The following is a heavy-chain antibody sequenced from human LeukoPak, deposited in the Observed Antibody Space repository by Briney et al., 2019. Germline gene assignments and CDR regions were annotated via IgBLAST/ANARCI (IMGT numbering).Heavy chain of an antibody. Sequence: GGSLRLSCAASGFTVSSNYMSWVRQAPGKGLEWVSVIYSGGSTYYADSVKGRFTISRDNSKNTLYLQMNSLRAEDTAVYYCARDSPPIPAAMRYYYYGMDVWGQGTTVTVSS. CDR2: IYSGGST. CDR1: GFTVSSNY. V-gene: IGHV3-53*01. CDR3: ARDSPPIPAAMRYYYYGMDV. J-gene: IGHJ6*02. D-gene: IGHD2-2*01.